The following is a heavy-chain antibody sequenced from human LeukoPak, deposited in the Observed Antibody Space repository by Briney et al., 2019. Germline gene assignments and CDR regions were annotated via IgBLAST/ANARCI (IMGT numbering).Heavy chain of an antibody. CDR1: GGSFSGYY. J-gene: IGHJ6*03. V-gene: IGHV4-34*01. CDR3: ARGTVYYYGSGTYYMDV. CDR2: INHSGST. D-gene: IGHD3-10*01. Sequence: SETLSLTCAVYGGSFSGYYWSWIRQPPGKGLEWIGEINHSGSTNYNPSLKSRVTISVDKSKNQFSLKLSSVTAADTAVYYCARGTVYYYGSGTYYMDVWGKGTTVTVSS.